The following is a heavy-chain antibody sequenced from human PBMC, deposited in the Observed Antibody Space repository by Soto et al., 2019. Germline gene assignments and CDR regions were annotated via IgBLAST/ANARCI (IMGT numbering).Heavy chain of an antibody. Sequence: SVKVSCKASGDTFSNYAFTWVRQARGQGLEWVGGILPIFGTPTYAPRFLGRVTITADESTSTAYMDLSSLTSEDTAVYLCASKPAGNGHNSFWGQGTMVTVSS. CDR2: ILPIFGTP. CDR1: GDTFSNYA. CDR3: ASKPAGNGHNSF. V-gene: IGHV1-69*13. D-gene: IGHD1-1*01. J-gene: IGHJ4*02.